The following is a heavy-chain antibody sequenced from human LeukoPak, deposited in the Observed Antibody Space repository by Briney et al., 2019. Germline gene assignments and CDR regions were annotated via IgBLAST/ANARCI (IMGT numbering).Heavy chain of an antibody. CDR1: GYTFTGSY. D-gene: IGHD3/OR15-3a*01. Sequence: ASVKVSCKASGYTFTGSYMHWVRQAPGQGLEWMGWINPNSGGTNYAQKFQGRVTTTRDTSISTAYMELSRLRSDDTAVYYCARDLEFWVVSGRGTDAFDIWGEGTMVTVSP. J-gene: IGHJ3*02. CDR3: ARDLEFWVVSGRGTDAFDI. V-gene: IGHV1-2*02. CDR2: INPNSGGT.